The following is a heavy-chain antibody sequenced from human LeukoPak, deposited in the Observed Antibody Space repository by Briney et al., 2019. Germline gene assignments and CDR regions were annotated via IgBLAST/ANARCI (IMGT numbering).Heavy chain of an antibody. V-gene: IGHV3-66*01. CDR1: GFTVSSNY. CDR3: ARGEGTAMLYVDY. J-gene: IGHJ4*02. D-gene: IGHD5-18*01. CDR2: IYSGGST. Sequence: GGSLRLSCAASGFTVSSNYMSWVRQAPGKGLEWVSVIYSGGSTYYADSVKGRFTISRDNSKNTLYLQMNSLRAEDTAVYYCARGEGTAMLYVDYWGQGTLVTVSS.